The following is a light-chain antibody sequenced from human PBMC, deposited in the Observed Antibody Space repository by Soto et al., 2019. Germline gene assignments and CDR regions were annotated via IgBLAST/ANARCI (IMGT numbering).Light chain of an antibody. V-gene: IGKV3D-15*01. CDR1: QSVSSN. Sequence: EIVMTQSPATLSVSPGERATLSCRASQSVSSNLAWYQLKPGQAPRLLIYDASTRATGIPARFSGSGSGTEFTLTISSLQSEDFVVYYCQQYNNWLTFGGGTKVEIK. J-gene: IGKJ4*01. CDR2: DAS. CDR3: QQYNNWLT.